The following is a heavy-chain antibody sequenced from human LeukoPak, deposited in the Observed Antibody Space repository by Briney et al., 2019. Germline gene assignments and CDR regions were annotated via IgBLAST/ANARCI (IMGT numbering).Heavy chain of an antibody. CDR2: ISGSSGSI. J-gene: IGHJ4*02. CDR3: AKTTVTSRLDY. V-gene: IGHV3-23*01. CDR1: GFTFSKYW. Sequence: GGSLRLSCAASGFTFSKYWMHWVPQAPGKGLEWFSTISGSSGSIFFADSVQGRFTISRDNSKNTLYLQMNSLRADDTVVYYCAKTTVTSRLDYWGQGTLVTVSS. D-gene: IGHD4-17*01.